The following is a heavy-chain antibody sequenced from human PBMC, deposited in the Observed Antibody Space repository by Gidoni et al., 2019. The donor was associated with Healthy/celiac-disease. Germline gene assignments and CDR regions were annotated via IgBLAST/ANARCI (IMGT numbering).Heavy chain of an antibody. Sequence: QVQLQESGPGLVKPSETLSLTCTVSGGSISSYYWSWIRQPPGKGLEWIGYIYYSGSTNYNPSLKSRVTISVDTSKNQFSLKLSSVTAADTAVYYCARTAPGDLHFDYWGQGTLVTVSS. CDR3: ARTAPGDLHFDY. V-gene: IGHV4-59*01. J-gene: IGHJ4*02. CDR2: IYYSGST. D-gene: IGHD2-21*02. CDR1: GGSISSYY.